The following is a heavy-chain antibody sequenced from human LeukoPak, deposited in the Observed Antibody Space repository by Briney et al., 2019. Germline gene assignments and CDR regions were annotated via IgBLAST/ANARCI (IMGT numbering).Heavy chain of an antibody. CDR1: GFTFSSYA. V-gene: IGHV3-23*01. D-gene: IGHD2-2*02. CDR2: ISGSGGST. J-gene: IGHJ4*02. Sequence: PGGSLRLSCAASGFTFSSYAMSWVRQAPGKGLEWVSAISGSGGSTYYADSVKGRFTISRDNSKNTLYLQMNSLRAEDTAVYYCAKGSPAYCSSTSCYMGAFDYWGQGTLVTVSS. CDR3: AKGSPAYCSSTSCYMGAFDY.